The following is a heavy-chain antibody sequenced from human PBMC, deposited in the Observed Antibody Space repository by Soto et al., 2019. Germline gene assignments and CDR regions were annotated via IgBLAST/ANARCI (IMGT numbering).Heavy chain of an antibody. V-gene: IGHV4-39*01. Sequence: QVQLQESGPGLVKPSETLSLICTVSGGSISSSSHYWGWIRQFPGKGLEWIGSASHSGTTYYNPSLKNRVTISVDTSKNQFSLTMTSVTAADTAVYYCAGHVISMIVVVIFNRFDPWGQGTLVTVSS. CDR3: AGHVISMIVVVIFNRFDP. CDR1: GGSISSSSHY. CDR2: ASHSGTT. J-gene: IGHJ5*02. D-gene: IGHD3-22*01.